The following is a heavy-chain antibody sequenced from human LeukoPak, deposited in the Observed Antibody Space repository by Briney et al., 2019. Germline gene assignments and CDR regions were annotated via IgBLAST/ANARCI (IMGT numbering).Heavy chain of an antibody. Sequence: GASVKVSCKASGYTFTSYGISWVRQAPGQGLEWMGWISAYNGNTNYAQKLQGRVTMTIDTSTSTAYMELRSLRSDDTAVYYCARVRLVGAINWFDPWGQGTLVTVSS. V-gene: IGHV1-18*01. CDR1: GYTFTSYG. CDR2: ISAYNGNT. CDR3: ARVRLVGAINWFDP. D-gene: IGHD1-26*01. J-gene: IGHJ5*02.